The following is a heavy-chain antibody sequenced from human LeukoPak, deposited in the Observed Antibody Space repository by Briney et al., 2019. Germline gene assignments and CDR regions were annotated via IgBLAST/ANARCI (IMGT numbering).Heavy chain of an antibody. V-gene: IGHV4-4*07. CDR2: IYTSGST. J-gene: IGHJ4*01. CDR1: GGSISSYY. D-gene: IGHD4-11*01. CDR3: ARGNPTTAQTFDY. Sequence: PSETLSLTCTASGGSISSYYWSWIRQPAGKGLEWIGRIYTSGSTNYNPSLKSRVTISADTSKNQFSLKVTSVTAADTAVYYCARGNPTTAQTFDYWGHGTLVTVSS.